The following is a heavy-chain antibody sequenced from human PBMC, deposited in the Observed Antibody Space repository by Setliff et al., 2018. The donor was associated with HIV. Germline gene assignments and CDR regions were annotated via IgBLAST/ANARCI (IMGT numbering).Heavy chain of an antibody. D-gene: IGHD1-26*01. V-gene: IGHV1-8*01. Sequence: ASVMVSCQASGYTFTNYGINWVRQVPGQGLEWMGRMNPDSGLTDYAPKLQGRVIMTRNTSITTAYMQVTRLSSDDTAVYYCARGSFGGSYSYFWGQGTLVTVSS. CDR2: MNPDSGLT. CDR1: GYTFTNYG. CDR3: ARGSFGGSYSYF. J-gene: IGHJ4*02.